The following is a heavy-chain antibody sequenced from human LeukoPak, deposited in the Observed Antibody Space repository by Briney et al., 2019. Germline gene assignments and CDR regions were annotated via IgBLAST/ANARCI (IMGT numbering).Heavy chain of an antibody. D-gene: IGHD2-2*01. CDR1: GGSFRVDY. CDR3: ASIGCSSTSCYHNWFDP. Sequence: PSETLSLTCAVYGGSFRVDYWSWIRQPPGKGLEWIGEINHSGSTNYNPSLRSRVTISVDTSKNQFSLKLSSVTVEDTAVYYCASIGCSSTSCYHNWFDPWGQGTLVTVSS. CDR2: INHSGST. J-gene: IGHJ5*02. V-gene: IGHV4-34*01.